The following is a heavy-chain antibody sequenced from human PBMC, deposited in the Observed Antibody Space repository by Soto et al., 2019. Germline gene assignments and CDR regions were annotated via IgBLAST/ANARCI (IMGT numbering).Heavy chain of an antibody. CDR1: GGSISSGSYY. CDR2: IYYSGST. CDR3: ARHRSRNWFDP. Sequence: SETLSLTCIVSGGSISSGSYYWGWIRQPPGKGLEWIGSIYYSGSTYYNPSLKSRVTISVDTSKNQFSLKLSSVTAADTAVFYCARHRSRNWFDPWGQGTLVTVSS. D-gene: IGHD6-6*01. V-gene: IGHV4-39*01. J-gene: IGHJ5*02.